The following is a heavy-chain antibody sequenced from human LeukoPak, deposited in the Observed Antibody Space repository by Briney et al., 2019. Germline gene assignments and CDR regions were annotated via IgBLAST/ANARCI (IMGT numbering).Heavy chain of an antibody. CDR1: GFTFSSYA. CDR3: AKALGDDAFDI. D-gene: IGHD2-21*02. CDR2: ISCDGSNK. Sequence: GGSLRLSCAASGFTFSSYAMHWVRQAPGKGLEWVAVISCDGSNKYYADSVKGRFTISRDNSKNTLYLQMNSLRAEDTAVYYCAKALGDDAFDIWGQGTMVTVSS. V-gene: IGHV3-30*04. J-gene: IGHJ3*02.